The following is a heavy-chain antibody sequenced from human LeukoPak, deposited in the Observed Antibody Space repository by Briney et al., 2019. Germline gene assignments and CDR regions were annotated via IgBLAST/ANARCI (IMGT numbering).Heavy chain of an antibody. J-gene: IGHJ4*02. CDR1: GFTFDDYA. CDR3: ANLGPGFDY. Sequence: GGSLRLSCAASGFTFDDYAMHWVRQAPGKGPEWVSLISGDGGSTYYADSVKGRFTISRDNSENSLYLQMNSLRTEDTALYYCANLGPGFDYWGQGTLVTAS. V-gene: IGHV3-43*02. CDR2: ISGDGGST.